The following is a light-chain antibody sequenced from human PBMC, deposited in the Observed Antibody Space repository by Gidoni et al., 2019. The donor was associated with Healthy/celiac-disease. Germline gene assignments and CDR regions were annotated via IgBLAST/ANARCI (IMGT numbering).Light chain of an antibody. CDR3: QQSDSTPLT. V-gene: IGKV1-39*01. CDR2: AAS. CDR1: QSISSY. Sequence: IQITQSPSSLSASVGDRVTITCRASQSISSYLNWYQQKPGKAPKLLIYAASSLQSGVPSRFSVSGSVTDFTLTISSLQPEDFATYYGQQSDSTPLTFGGGTKVEIK. J-gene: IGKJ4*01.